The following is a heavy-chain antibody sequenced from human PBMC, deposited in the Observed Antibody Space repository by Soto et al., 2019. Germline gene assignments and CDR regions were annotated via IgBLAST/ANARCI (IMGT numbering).Heavy chain of an antibody. V-gene: IGHV1-2*02. J-gene: IGHJ4*02. CDR3: ARDPYSSYGGFDY. CDR2: INPNSGGT. CDR1: GYTFTGYY. Sequence: ASVKVSCNASGYTFTGYYMHWVRQAPGQGLEWMGWINPNSGGTNYAQKFQGRVTMTRDTSISTAYMELSRLRSDDTAVYYCARDPYSSYGGFDYWGKGTLVSVSS. D-gene: IGHD5-12*01.